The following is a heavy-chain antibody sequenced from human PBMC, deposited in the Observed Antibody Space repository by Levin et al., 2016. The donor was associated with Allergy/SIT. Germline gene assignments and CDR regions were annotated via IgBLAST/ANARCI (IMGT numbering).Heavy chain of an antibody. CDR2: IYYSGGT. V-gene: IGHV4-39*01. D-gene: IGHD2-8*01. CDR1: RGSISSSSYY. J-gene: IGHJ6*02. CDR3: AGFTNGRYYGMDV. Sequence: SETLSLTCTVSRGSISSSSYYWGWIRQPPGKGLEWIGSIYYSGGTYYNPSLKSRVTISVDTSKNQFSLKLSSVTAADTAVYYCAGFTNGRYYGMDVWGQGTTVTVSS.